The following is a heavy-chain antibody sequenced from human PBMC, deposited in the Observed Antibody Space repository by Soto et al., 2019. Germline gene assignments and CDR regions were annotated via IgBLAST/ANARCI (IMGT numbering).Heavy chain of an antibody. J-gene: IGHJ4*02. CDR1: GSSLSTVGHY. Sequence: PSVTRSLTCSVSGSSLSTVGHYWTWIRQPPGKGLEWIGSIYHAGSTYYSKSLRSRLTMSVDTSKSQFSLRVSSVTAADTAVYYCARATGTLRSRNCDYWGQGSLVKVSS. CDR2: IYHAGST. V-gene: IGHV4-31*03. CDR3: ARATGTLRSRNCDY. D-gene: IGHD1-1*01.